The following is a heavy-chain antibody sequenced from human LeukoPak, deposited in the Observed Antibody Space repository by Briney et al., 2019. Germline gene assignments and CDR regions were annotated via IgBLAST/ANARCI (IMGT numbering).Heavy chain of an antibody. Sequence: GRSLRLSCAASGFTFDDYAMHWVRQAPGKGLEWVSGISWNSGSIGYADSVKGQFTISRDNAKNSLYLQMNSLRAEDTALYYCAKDTAAGTYDYYYGMDVWGQGTTVTVSS. J-gene: IGHJ6*02. V-gene: IGHV3-9*01. D-gene: IGHD6-13*01. CDR1: GFTFDDYA. CDR3: AKDTAAGTYDYYYGMDV. CDR2: ISWNSGSI.